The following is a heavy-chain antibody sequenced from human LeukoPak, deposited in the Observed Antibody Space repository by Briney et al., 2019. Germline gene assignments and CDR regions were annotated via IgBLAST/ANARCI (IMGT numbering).Heavy chain of an antibody. Sequence: SETLSLTCTVSGGSISSYYWSWIRQPAGKGLEWIGRIYTSGSTNYNPSLKSRVTMSVDTSKNQFSLKLSSVTAADTAVYYCARDSDSSGYYPISFDYWGQGTLVTVSS. CDR3: ARDSDSSGYYPISFDY. CDR1: GGSISSYY. J-gene: IGHJ4*02. D-gene: IGHD3-22*01. CDR2: IYTSGST. V-gene: IGHV4-4*07.